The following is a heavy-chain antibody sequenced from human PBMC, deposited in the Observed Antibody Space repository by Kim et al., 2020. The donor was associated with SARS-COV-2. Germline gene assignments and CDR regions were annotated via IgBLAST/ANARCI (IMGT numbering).Heavy chain of an antibody. CDR1: GYTFTNYY. CDR3: ARGHYGSGTYFGY. D-gene: IGHD3-10*01. V-gene: IGHV1-46*01. CDR2: INPSGSST. Sequence: ASVKVSCKASGYTFTNYYMYWVRQAPGQGLEWMGIINPSGSSTTYAQKFQDRFIMTRDTSTSTVYMQLSSLRSEDTAVYYCARGHYGSGTYFGYWGQGTLVTVSS. J-gene: IGHJ4*02.